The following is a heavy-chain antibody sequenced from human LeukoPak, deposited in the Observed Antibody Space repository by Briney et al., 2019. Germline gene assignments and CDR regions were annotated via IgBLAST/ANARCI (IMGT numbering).Heavy chain of an antibody. CDR2: INSDGSST. J-gene: IGHJ4*02. Sequence: GGSLRLSCAASGFTFSNYWMHWVRQAPGKGLVWVSRINSDGSSTSYADSVKGRITISRDNAKNTPYLQMNRLRADDLAVYYCARGNYGQRGLDYWGQGTLVTVSS. V-gene: IGHV3-74*01. CDR1: GFTFSNYW. D-gene: IGHD3-10*01. CDR3: ARGNYGQRGLDY.